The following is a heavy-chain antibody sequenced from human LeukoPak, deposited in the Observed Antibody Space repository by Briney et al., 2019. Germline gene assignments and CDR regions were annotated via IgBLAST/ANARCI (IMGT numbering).Heavy chain of an antibody. Sequence: TGGSLRLSCAAPGFTFSSYSMNWVRQAPGKGLEWVSYISSSSSTIYYADSVKGRFTISRDNAKNSLYLQMNSLRAEDTAVYYCARDLITDWGAFDIWGQGTMVTVSS. J-gene: IGHJ3*02. V-gene: IGHV3-48*01. CDR2: ISSSSSTI. D-gene: IGHD3-16*01. CDR1: GFTFSSYS. CDR3: ARDLITDWGAFDI.